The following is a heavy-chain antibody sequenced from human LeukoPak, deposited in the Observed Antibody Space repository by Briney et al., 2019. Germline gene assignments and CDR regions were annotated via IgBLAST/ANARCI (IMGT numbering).Heavy chain of an antibody. CDR1: GYSISSGYY. Sequence: SETLSLTCTVSGYSISSGYYWGWIRQPPGKGLEWIGSIYHSGSTYYNPSLKSRVTISVDTSKNQFSLKLSSVTAADTAVYYCARQPRSGTTVVTPRGYWGQGTLVTVSS. D-gene: IGHD4-23*01. V-gene: IGHV4-38-2*02. CDR2: IYHSGST. J-gene: IGHJ4*02. CDR3: ARQPRSGTTVVTPRGY.